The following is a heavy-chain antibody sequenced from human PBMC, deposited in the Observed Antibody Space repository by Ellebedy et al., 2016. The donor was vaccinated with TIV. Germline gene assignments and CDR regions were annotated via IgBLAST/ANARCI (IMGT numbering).Heavy chain of an antibody. Sequence: SETLSLXCAVYGGSFSGYYWSWIRQPPGKGLEWIGEINHSGSTNYNPSLKSRVTISVDTSKNQFSLKLSSVTAADTAVYYCARSARGRRWDYFDYWGQGTLVTVSS. V-gene: IGHV4-34*01. CDR3: ARSARGRRWDYFDY. D-gene: IGHD3-10*01. CDR2: INHSGST. CDR1: GGSFSGYY. J-gene: IGHJ4*02.